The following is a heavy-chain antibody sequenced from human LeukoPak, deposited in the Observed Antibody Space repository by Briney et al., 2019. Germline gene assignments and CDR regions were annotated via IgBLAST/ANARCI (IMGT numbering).Heavy chain of an antibody. J-gene: IGHJ4*02. V-gene: IGHV3-53*01. D-gene: IGHD4-17*01. CDR3: ARDYGDYYFDY. Sequence: GGSLRLSCAASGFTVSSNYMTWVRQAPGKGLEWVSVIYSGGSTYYADSVKGRFTISRDNSKNTLYLQMNSLRAEDTAVYYCARDYGDYYFDYWGQGTLVTASS. CDR2: IYSGGST. CDR1: GFTVSSNY.